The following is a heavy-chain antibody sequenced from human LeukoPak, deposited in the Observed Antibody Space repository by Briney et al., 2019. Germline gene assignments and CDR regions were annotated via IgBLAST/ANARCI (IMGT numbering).Heavy chain of an antibody. CDR3: ARELAAAGTTFDY. Sequence: ASVKVSSKASGYTFTVYYMHCVRQAPGQGRGWMGWINPNSGGTNYAQKFQGRVTMTRDTSISTAYMELSRLRSDDTAVYYCARELAAAGTTFDYWGQGTLVTVSS. V-gene: IGHV1-2*02. J-gene: IGHJ4*02. D-gene: IGHD6-13*01. CDR2: INPNSGGT. CDR1: GYTFTVYY.